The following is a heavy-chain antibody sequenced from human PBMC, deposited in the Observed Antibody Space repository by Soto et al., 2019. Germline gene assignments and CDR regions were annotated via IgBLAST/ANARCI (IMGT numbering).Heavy chain of an antibody. Sequence: QVQLVQSGAEVKKPGASVKVSCKASGYTFTSYDINWVRQATGQGLEWMGWMNPNSGNTGYAQKFQGRVTMTRNTSISTAYMELSSLRSEDTAVYYCARVWAAAGYYYYYYGMDVWGQGITVTVSS. CDR2: MNPNSGNT. V-gene: IGHV1-8*01. CDR1: GYTFTSYD. D-gene: IGHD6-13*01. J-gene: IGHJ6*02. CDR3: ARVWAAAGYYYYYYGMDV.